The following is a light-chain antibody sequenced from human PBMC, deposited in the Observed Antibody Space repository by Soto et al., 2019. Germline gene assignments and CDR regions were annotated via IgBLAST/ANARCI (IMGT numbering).Light chain of an antibody. J-gene: IGKJ1*01. CDR3: QQYGSSPWT. V-gene: IGKV3-20*01. CDR1: QRVSSSY. Sequence: IMLTQSPAALSVSPGESVTLSCRASQRVSSSYLAWYLQKPGQAPRLLIYGASSSTTGIPDRFSGSGSGTDFTLTISRLQPEDFAVDYCQQYGSSPWTSGQGTKVDIK. CDR2: GAS.